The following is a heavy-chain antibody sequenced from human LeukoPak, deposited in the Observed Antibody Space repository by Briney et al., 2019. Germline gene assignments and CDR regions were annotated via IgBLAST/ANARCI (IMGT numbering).Heavy chain of an antibody. V-gene: IGHV3-48*01. CDR3: ARGPPLFDP. CDR1: GFSFSDYT. J-gene: IGHJ5*02. CDR2: IDISSTST. Sequence: GGSLRLSCAASGFSFSDYTMNWVRQAPGKGLEWISYIDISSTSTYYADSVEGRFTISRDNAKNSLYLQMTSLRAEDTAVYYCARGPPLFDPWGQGTLVTVSS.